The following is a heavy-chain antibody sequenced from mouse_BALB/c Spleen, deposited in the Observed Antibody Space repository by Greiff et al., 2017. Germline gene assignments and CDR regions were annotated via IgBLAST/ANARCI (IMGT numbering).Heavy chain of an antibody. D-gene: IGHD2-2*01. CDR3: ARRGGLRQVYYYAMDY. CDR2: INPNNGGT. Sequence: EVQLQQSGPELVKPGASVKIPCKASGYTFTDYNMDWVKQSHGKSLEWIGDINPNNGGTIYNQKFKGKATLTVDKSSSTAYMELRSLTSEDTAVYYCARRGGLRQVYYYAMDYWGQGTSVTVSS. V-gene: IGHV1-18*01. CDR1: GYTFTDYN. J-gene: IGHJ4*01.